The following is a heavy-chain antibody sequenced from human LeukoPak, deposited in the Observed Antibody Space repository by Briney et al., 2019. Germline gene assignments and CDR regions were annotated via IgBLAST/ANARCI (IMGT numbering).Heavy chain of an antibody. D-gene: IGHD5-18*01. J-gene: IGHJ4*02. CDR2: ISGSGGST. CDR1: GFTFSSYG. V-gene: IGHV3-23*01. CDR3: AKGLRGYSYGHGGYYFDY. Sequence: PGGSLRLSCAASGFTFSSYGMSWVRQAPGKGLEWVSAISGSGGSTYYADSVKGRFTISRDNSKNTLYLQMNSLRAEDTAVYYCAKGLRGYSYGHGGYYFDYWGQGTLVTVSS.